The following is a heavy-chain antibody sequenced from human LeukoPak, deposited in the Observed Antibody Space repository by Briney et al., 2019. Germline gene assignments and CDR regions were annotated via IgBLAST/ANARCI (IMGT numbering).Heavy chain of an antibody. CDR1: GYTFTSYD. CDR3: ARSRWLRFDAFDI. Sequence: ASVKVSCXASGYTFTSYDINWVRQANGQGLEWMEWMNPNSGNTGYAQKFQGRVTMTRNTSISTAYMELSSLRSEDTAVYYCARSRWLRFDAFDIWGQGTMVTVSS. J-gene: IGHJ3*02. V-gene: IGHV1-8*01. D-gene: IGHD5-12*01. CDR2: MNPNSGNT.